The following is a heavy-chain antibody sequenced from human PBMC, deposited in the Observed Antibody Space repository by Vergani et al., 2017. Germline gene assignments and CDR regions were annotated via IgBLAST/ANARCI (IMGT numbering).Heavy chain of an antibody. J-gene: IGHJ6*02. CDR1: GFTFSSYS. V-gene: IGHV3-48*01. CDR3: ARGYDSSGYWYYYYYGMDV. CDR2: ISSSSSTI. D-gene: IGHD3-22*01. Sequence: EVQLVESGGGLAQPGGSLRLSCAASGFTFSSYSMNWVRQAPGKGLEWVSYISSSSSTIYYADSVKGRFTISRDNAKNSLYLQMNSLRAEDTAVYYCARGYDSSGYWYYYYYGMDVWGQGTTVTVSS.